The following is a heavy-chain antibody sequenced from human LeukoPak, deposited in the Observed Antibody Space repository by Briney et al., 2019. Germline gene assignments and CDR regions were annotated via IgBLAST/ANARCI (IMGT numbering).Heavy chain of an antibody. CDR1: GGSMTGSH. CDR2: VYNSGTT. CDR3: ARGAGGYRFDP. D-gene: IGHD1-1*01. J-gene: IGHJ5*02. Sequence: SETLSLTCTVSGGSMTGSHWAWIRQPPGKGLEYIGYVYNSGTTFYNPSLKSRVTISADTSKKHFSLRLTSVTAADTAIYYCARGAGGYRFDPWGLGTLVTVSS. V-gene: IGHV4-59*01.